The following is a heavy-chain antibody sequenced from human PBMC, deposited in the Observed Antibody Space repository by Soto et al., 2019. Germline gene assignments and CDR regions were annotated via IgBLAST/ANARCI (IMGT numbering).Heavy chain of an antibody. CDR2: ISYDGSNK. Sequence: PGGSLRLSCAASGFTFSSYGMHWVRQAPGKGLEWVAVISYDGSNKYYADSVKGRFTISRDNSKNTLYLQMNSLRAEDTAVYYWANPPPSGSSGYYPGVDAFDFWGQGTMVTASS. J-gene: IGHJ3*01. V-gene: IGHV3-30*18. D-gene: IGHD3-22*01. CDR3: ANPPPSGSSGYYPGVDAFDF. CDR1: GFTFSSYG.